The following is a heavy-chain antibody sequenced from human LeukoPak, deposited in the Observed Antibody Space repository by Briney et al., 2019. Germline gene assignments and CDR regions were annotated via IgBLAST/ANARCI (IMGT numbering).Heavy chain of an antibody. CDR2: IKQDGSEE. J-gene: IGHJ4*02. V-gene: IGHV3-7*01. Sequence: GGSLRLSCAASGFTFSIYWMSWVRQAPGKGLEWVANIKQDGSEEYYVDSVKGRFTISRDNAKNTLYLQMNSLRAEDTAVYYCARVTGGYNLVDYWGQGTLVTVSS. CDR3: ARVTGGYNLVDY. D-gene: IGHD5-24*01. CDR1: GFTFSIYW.